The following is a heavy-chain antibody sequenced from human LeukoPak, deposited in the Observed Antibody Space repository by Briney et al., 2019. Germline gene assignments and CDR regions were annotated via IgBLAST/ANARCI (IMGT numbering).Heavy chain of an antibody. CDR2: IRDTGGTT. V-gene: IGHV3-23*01. D-gene: IGHD3-10*01. CDR1: GFTFYNYA. CDR3: TKHYRVDYGFLDWFAS. Sequence: GGSLRLSCAASGFTFYNYAMSWVRQAPGKGLEWVSGIRDTGGTTYYADSVKGRFAVSRDNSKNTLYLQMNSLRAEDTAMYYWTKHYRVDYGFLDWFASWGQGTLVTVSS. J-gene: IGHJ5*01.